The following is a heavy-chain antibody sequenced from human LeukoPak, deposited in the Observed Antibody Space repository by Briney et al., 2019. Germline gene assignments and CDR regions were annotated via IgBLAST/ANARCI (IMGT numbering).Heavy chain of an antibody. Sequence: GGSLRLSCAASGFTFSSYSMNWVRQAPGKGLEWVSSISSSSSYIYYADSVKGRFTISRDNAKNSLYLQMNSLRAEDTAVYYCAREKAMVTAYYYYYMDVWGKGTTVTVSS. CDR1: GFTFSSYS. J-gene: IGHJ6*03. CDR3: AREKAMVTAYYYYYMDV. V-gene: IGHV3-21*01. D-gene: IGHD2-21*02. CDR2: ISSSSSYI.